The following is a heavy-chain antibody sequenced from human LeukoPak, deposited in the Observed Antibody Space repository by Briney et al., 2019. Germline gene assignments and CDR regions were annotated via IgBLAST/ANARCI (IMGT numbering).Heavy chain of an antibody. J-gene: IGHJ4*02. CDR3: ARVGPPEYYFDY. V-gene: IGHV4-59*01. CDR1: GGSISSYY. Sequence: SETLSLTCTVSGGSISSYYWSWIRQPPGKGLEWIGYIYYSGSTNYNSSLKSRVTISVDTSKNQFSLKLSSVTAADTAVYYCARVGPPEYYFDYWGQGTLVTVSS. CDR2: IYYSGST.